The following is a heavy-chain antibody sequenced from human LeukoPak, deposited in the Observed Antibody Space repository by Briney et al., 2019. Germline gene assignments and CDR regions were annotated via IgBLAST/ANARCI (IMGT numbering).Heavy chain of an antibody. CDR2: IRYDGSNK. V-gene: IGHV3-30*02. Sequence: GGSLRLSCAASGFTFSSYGMHWVRQAPGKGLEWVAFIRYDGSNKYYADSVKGRFTISRDNSMNTLYLQMNSLRAEDTAVYYCASGPYVLLWFGELFSDYWGQGTLVTVSS. CDR1: GFTFSSYG. J-gene: IGHJ4*02. CDR3: ASGPYVLLWFGELFSDY. D-gene: IGHD3-10*01.